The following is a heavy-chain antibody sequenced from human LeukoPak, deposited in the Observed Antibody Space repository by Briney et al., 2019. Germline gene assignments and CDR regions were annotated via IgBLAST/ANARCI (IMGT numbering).Heavy chain of an antibody. CDR3: ARLHALGAEEFDP. V-gene: IGHV4-59*11. Sequence: SETLSLTCTVSGGSITGHYWSWIRQPPGKGLEWIGYIHYTGSTNYNPSLNSRITMSVDTPNNQFSLGLTSVTATDTAVYYCARLHALGAEEFDPWGQGALVTVSS. D-gene: IGHD3-16*01. J-gene: IGHJ5*02. CDR1: GGSITGHY. CDR2: IHYTGST.